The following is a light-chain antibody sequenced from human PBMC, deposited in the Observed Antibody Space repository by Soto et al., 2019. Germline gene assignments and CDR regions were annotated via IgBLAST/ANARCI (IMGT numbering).Light chain of an antibody. CDR2: GAS. CDR3: PQYNNWLT. J-gene: IGKJ1*01. V-gene: IGKV3-15*01. Sequence: EIVMTQSPALLSVSPGNIATLSCRASQSVGTNCAWYQQRPGQPPRLLIYGASTRATGIPVRFTCGGSGTEFTHTISGLESEDCEVCHCPQYNNWLTVGPGTKVEFK. CDR1: QSVGTN.